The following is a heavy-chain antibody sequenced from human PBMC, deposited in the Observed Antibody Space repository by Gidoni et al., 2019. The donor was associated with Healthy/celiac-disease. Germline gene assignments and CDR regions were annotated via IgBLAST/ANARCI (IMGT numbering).Heavy chain of an antibody. CDR1: GFTFDDYT. CDR3: AKASGQQLVKGPTDY. J-gene: IGHJ4*02. Sequence: EVQLVESGGVVVQPGGSLRLSCAASGFTFDDYTMHWVRQAPGKGLEWVSLISWDGGSTYYADSVKGRFTISRDNSKNSLYLQMNSLRTEDTALYYCAKASGQQLVKGPTDYWGQGTLVTVSS. D-gene: IGHD6-13*01. CDR2: ISWDGGST. V-gene: IGHV3-43*01.